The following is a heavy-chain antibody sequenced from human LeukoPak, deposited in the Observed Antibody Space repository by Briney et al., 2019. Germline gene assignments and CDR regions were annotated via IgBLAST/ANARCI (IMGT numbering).Heavy chain of an antibody. Sequence: GSSVKVSCKASGGTFSSYAISWVRQAPGQGLEWMGRIIPILGIANYAQKFQGRVTITADESTSAAYMELSSLRSEDTAVYYCARGPFGELPIDYWGQGTLVTVSS. D-gene: IGHD3-10*01. V-gene: IGHV1-69*04. CDR2: IIPILGIA. CDR1: GGTFSSYA. J-gene: IGHJ4*02. CDR3: ARGPFGELPIDY.